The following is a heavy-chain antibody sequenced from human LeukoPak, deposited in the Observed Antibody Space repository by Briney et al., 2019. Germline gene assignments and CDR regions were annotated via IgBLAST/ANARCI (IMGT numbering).Heavy chain of an antibody. Sequence: SETLSLTCTVSGDSISSHYWSWVRQAPGKGLEWIGYIFYRGNTNYSPALKSRVTISLDTSKNQFSLRLTSVTTADTAVYYCASDAITTNYCSGTTCHPINWFDPWGQGTLVTVSS. CDR3: ASDAITTNYCSGTTCHPINWFDP. V-gene: IGHV4-59*11. J-gene: IGHJ5*02. CDR2: IFYRGNT. D-gene: IGHD2-15*01. CDR1: GDSISSHY.